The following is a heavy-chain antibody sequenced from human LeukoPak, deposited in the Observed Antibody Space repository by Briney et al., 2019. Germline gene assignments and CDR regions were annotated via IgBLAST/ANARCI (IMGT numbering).Heavy chain of an antibody. CDR3: AKGGSGYYYYMDV. Sequence: GGSLRLSCAASGFTFTNYWMNWVRHAPGKGLEWVASIKQDGSQKYYVDSVKGRFTIFRDNAENSLYLQTNSLRAEDMALYYCAKGGSGYYYYMDVWGKGTTVTVSS. J-gene: IGHJ6*03. D-gene: IGHD6-19*01. CDR2: IKQDGSQK. V-gene: IGHV3-7*03. CDR1: GFTFTNYW.